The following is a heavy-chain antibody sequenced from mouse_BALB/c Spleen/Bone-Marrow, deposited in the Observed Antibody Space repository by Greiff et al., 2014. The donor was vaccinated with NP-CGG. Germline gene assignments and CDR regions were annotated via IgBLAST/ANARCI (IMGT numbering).Heavy chain of an antibody. Sequence: VQLQQSGPGLVKPSQSLSLTCTVTGYSITSDYAWNWIRQFPGNKLEWMGYISYSGNTSYNPSLKSRTSITRDTSKNQFFLQLNSVTTEDTATYYCARYDYDGVDYRGQGATLTVSS. D-gene: IGHD2-4*01. J-gene: IGHJ2*01. V-gene: IGHV3-2*02. CDR1: GYSITSDYA. CDR3: ARYDYDGVDY. CDR2: ISYSGNT.